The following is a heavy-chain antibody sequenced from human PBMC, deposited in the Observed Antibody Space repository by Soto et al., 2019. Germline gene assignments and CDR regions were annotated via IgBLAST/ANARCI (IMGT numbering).Heavy chain of an antibody. D-gene: IGHD2-15*01. J-gene: IGHJ4*02. Sequence: LSLTCTVSGGSINGFYWSWIRQPPGKGLEWIGYVYYTGSTTYNPSLESRVNMSVDPSTNQFALELSSVNAADTAIYYCAKYRRTQAEGYTLDFCGQRILVTVSS. CDR2: VYYTGST. V-gene: IGHV4-59*01. CDR3: AKYRRTQAEGYTLDF. CDR1: GGSINGFY.